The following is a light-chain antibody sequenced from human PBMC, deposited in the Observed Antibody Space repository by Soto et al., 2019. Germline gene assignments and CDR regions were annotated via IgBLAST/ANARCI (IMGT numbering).Light chain of an antibody. J-gene: IGKJ1*01. Sequence: DIQMTQSPSSLSASVGDRVTITCRASQTITTYLNWYQQKPGKAPKLLIYGASSLQSGVPSRFTGSGSGTDFILIISSLQPEDSATYHCQQSHSTSWTFGQGTKVEIK. CDR2: GAS. CDR3: QQSHSTSWT. CDR1: QTITTY. V-gene: IGKV1-39*01.